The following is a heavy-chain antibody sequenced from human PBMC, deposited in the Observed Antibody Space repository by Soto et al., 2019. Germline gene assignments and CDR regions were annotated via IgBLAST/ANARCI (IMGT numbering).Heavy chain of an antibody. V-gene: IGHV1-69*13. D-gene: IGHD2-15*01. CDR3: ARGEYCSGGSCYSPDYYYGMDV. Sequence: RASVKVSCKASGGTFSSYAISWVRQAPGQGLEWMGGIIPIFGTANYAQKFQGRVTITADESTSTAYMELSSLRSKDTAVYYCARGEYCSGGSCYSPDYYYGMDVWGQGTTVTVSS. J-gene: IGHJ6*02. CDR2: IIPIFGTA. CDR1: GGTFSSYA.